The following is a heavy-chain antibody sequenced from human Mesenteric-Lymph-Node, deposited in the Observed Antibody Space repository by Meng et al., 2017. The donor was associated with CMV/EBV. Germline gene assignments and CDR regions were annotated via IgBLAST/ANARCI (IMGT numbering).Heavy chain of an antibody. Sequence: GESLKISCAASGFTFSSYWMHWVRQVPGKGLVWVSRIFSDGSITSHADSVKGRFTISRDNAKNTLYLQMNSLRVEDTAVYYCARGMLNCSSSSCSTYYYHYGMDVWGQGTTVTVSS. J-gene: IGHJ6*02. CDR2: IFSDGSIT. CDR1: GFTFSSYW. CDR3: ARGMLNCSSSSCSTYYYHYGMDV. D-gene: IGHD2-2*01. V-gene: IGHV3-74*01.